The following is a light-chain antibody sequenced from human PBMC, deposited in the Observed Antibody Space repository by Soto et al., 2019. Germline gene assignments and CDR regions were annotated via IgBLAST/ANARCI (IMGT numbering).Light chain of an antibody. J-gene: IGKJ4*01. CDR1: QSVLYSSNNKNY. Sequence: DIAMTQSQDSLAVSLGERATINCKSSQSVLYSSNNKNYLASYQQKPGQPPKLLIYWASTRESGVPDRFSGSGSGTDFTLTISSLQAEDVAVYYCQQYYSTPLTFGGGTKVEIK. CDR3: QQYYSTPLT. CDR2: WAS. V-gene: IGKV4-1*01.